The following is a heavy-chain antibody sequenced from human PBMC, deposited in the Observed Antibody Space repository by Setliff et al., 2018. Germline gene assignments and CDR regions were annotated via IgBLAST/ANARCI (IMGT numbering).Heavy chain of an antibody. Sequence: ASVKVSCKTSGYPFTHQGISWVRQAPGQGLEWMGWINPNSGGTNYAQKLQGRVTMTTDTSTSTAYMELRSLRSEDTAVYYCARSGPYGMGVGNSGWYYRDYWGQGTLVTVSS. D-gene: IGHD6-19*01. CDR3: ARSGPYGMGVGNSGWYYRDY. V-gene: IGHV1-18*01. J-gene: IGHJ4*02. CDR2: INPNSGGT. CDR1: GYPFTHQG.